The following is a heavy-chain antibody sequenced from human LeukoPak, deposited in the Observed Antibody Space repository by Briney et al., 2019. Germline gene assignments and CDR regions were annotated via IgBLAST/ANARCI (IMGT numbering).Heavy chain of an antibody. J-gene: IGHJ4*02. V-gene: IGHV3-30-3*01. D-gene: IGHD6-13*01. CDR2: ISYDGSNK. Sequence: GGSLRLPCAASGFTFSSYAMHWVRQAPGKGLEWVAVISYDGSNKYYADSVKGRFTISRDNSKNTLYLQMNSLRAEDTAVYYCARDAPPAALDYWGQGTLVTVSS. CDR3: ARDAPPAALDY. CDR1: GFTFSSYA.